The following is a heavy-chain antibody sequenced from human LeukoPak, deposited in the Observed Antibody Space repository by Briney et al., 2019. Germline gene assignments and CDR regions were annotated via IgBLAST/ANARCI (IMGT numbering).Heavy chain of an antibody. Sequence: GGSLRLSCAASGFTFRSYSMNWVRQAPGKGLEWVSYISSSSSTIYYADSVKGRFTISRDNAKNSLYLQMNSLRAEDTAVYYCARGLHYYYYGMDVWGQGTTVTVSS. V-gene: IGHV3-48*01. D-gene: IGHD3-10*01. CDR1: GFTFRSYS. CDR3: ARGLHYYYYGMDV. J-gene: IGHJ6*02. CDR2: ISSSSSTI.